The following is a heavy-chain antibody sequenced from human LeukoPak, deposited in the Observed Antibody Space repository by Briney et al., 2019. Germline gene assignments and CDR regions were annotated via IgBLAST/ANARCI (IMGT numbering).Heavy chain of an antibody. J-gene: IGHJ5*02. CDR3: ARGSGYDYDNWFDP. CDR2: ISGSGSNT. D-gene: IGHD5-12*01. CDR1: GFTFSNFA. V-gene: IGHV3-23*01. Sequence: GGSLRLSCAASGFTFSNFAVSWVRQAPGKGLEWVSVISGSGSNTDYADSVKGRFTISRDNSKNTLSLQMNSLRAEDTAVYYCARGSGYDYDNWFDPWGQGTLVTVSS.